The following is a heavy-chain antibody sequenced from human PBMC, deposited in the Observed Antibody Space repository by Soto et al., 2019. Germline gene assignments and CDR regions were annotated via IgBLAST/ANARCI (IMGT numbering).Heavy chain of an antibody. Sequence: GASVKVSCKASGYTFSGYYTHWVRQAPGQGLEWMGWINPDSGGTNYAQKFQGWVTMTRDTSIRTAHMELSRLRSDDTAVYYCARGETGVDDAFDIWGQGTMVTVSS. V-gene: IGHV1-2*04. J-gene: IGHJ3*02. D-gene: IGHD3-9*01. CDR2: INPDSGGT. CDR3: ARGETGVDDAFDI. CDR1: GYTFSGYY.